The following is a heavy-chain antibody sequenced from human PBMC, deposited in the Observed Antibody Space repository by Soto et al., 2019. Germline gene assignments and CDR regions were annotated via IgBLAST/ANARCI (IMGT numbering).Heavy chain of an antibody. V-gene: IGHV3-15*07. CDR3: AKVPYSSGPT. CDR2: IKPKSEGGTA. J-gene: IGHJ4*02. D-gene: IGHD6-19*01. CDR1: RFNFSAAW. Sequence: GGSLRLSCVASRFNFSAAWLNWFRQAPGKGLEWVGRIKPKSEGGTADYAAPLKGRFTISRDDSQNTLHLQMDRLKTEDTAVYTGAKVPYSSGPTWGRGALVTVSP.